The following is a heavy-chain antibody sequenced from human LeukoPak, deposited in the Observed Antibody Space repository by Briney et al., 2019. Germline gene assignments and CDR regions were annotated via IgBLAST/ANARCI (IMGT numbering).Heavy chain of an antibody. V-gene: IGHV3-7*01. CDR3: ARALDTSSSRYQPFEY. CDR2: VKQDGSEK. Sequence: SGGSLRLSCAASGFTLSRYWMSWVRLAPGKGLEWVANVKQDGSEKYYVDSVKGRFTISRDNAKNSLFLQMNSLRAEDTAVYYCARALDTSSSRYQPFEYWGQGTLVTVSS. D-gene: IGHD2-2*01. J-gene: IGHJ4*02. CDR1: GFTLSRYW.